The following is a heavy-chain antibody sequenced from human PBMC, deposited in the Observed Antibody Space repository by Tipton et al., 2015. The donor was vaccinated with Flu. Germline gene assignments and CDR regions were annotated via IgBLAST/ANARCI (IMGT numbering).Heavy chain of an antibody. CDR1: GLTLSTFA. CDR2: VSGSGDNT. V-gene: IGHV3-23*01. CDR3: ATLTGDDY. Sequence: SLRLSCATSGLTLSTFAMSWVRQAPGKGLEWVSVVSGSGDNTDYADSVKGRFTISRDNAKNSLYLQLNSLRAEDTAVYYCATLTGDDYWGQGNLVTVSS. D-gene: IGHD7-27*01. J-gene: IGHJ4*02.